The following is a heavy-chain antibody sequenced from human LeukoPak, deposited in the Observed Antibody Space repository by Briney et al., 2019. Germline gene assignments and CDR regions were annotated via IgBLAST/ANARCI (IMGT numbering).Heavy chain of an antibody. J-gene: IGHJ4*02. CDR3: ARAQTNYDILTGYYEFED. Sequence: GASVKVSCKVSGYTLTELSMHWVRQAPGEGLEWMGGFDPEDGETIYALKFQGRVTMTEDTSTDTAYMELSSLRSEDTAVYYCARAQTNYDILTGYYEFEDWGQGTLVTVSS. V-gene: IGHV1-24*01. D-gene: IGHD3-9*01. CDR1: GYTLTELS. CDR2: FDPEDGET.